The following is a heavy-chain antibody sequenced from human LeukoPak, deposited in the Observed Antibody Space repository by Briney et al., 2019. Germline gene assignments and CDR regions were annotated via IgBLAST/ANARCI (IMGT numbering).Heavy chain of an antibody. CDR1: GFTFSNFA. Sequence: PGGSLRLSCAASGFTFSNFAIHWVRQAPGKGLEFVSGIRSTGDSTYYANSAKGRFTISRDNSKNTLYLQMVSLRAEDMAVYYFARARPRLGPYMDVWGKGTTVTVSS. CDR2: IRSTGDST. V-gene: IGHV3-64*01. J-gene: IGHJ6*03. CDR3: ARARPRLGPYMDV. D-gene: IGHD7-27*01.